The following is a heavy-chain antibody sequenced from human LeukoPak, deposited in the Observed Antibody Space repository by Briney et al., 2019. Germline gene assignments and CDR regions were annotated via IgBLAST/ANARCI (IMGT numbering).Heavy chain of an antibody. Sequence: GGSLRLSCAASGFTFSSYGMHWVRQAPGKGLEWVAVIWYDGSNKYYADSVKGRFTISRDNSKNTLYLQMNSLRAEDTAVYYCARMDYYDSSGYYYTAGSVDYWGQETLVTVSS. CDR2: IWYDGSNK. D-gene: IGHD3-22*01. J-gene: IGHJ4*02. CDR1: GFTFSSYG. V-gene: IGHV3-33*01. CDR3: ARMDYYDSSGYYYTAGSVDY.